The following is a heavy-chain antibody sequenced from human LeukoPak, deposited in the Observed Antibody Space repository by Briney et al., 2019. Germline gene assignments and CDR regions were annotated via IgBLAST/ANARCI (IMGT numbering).Heavy chain of an antibody. Sequence: GGSLRLSCAASGFTFSSYTMNWVRQAPGKGLEWVSSIIISSNYIYYADSVKGRFTISRDNAKNTLYLQMNSLRAEDTAVYYCARAGNYRFDYWGQGTLVTVSS. J-gene: IGHJ4*02. CDR1: GFTFSSYT. CDR3: ARAGNYRFDY. D-gene: IGHD1-7*01. CDR2: IIISSNYI. V-gene: IGHV3-21*01.